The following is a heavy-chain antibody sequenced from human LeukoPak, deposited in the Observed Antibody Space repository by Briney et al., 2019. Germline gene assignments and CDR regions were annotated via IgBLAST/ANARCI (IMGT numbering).Heavy chain of an antibody. CDR1: GGSISSYY. Sequence: SETLSLTCTVSGGSISSYYWSWIRQPPGKGLEWIGYIYYSGSTNYNPSLKSRVTISVDTSKNQFSLRLSSVTAADTAVYYCARLRAYYYDSSGYYNFDFWGQGTLVTVSS. V-gene: IGHV4-59*08. CDR3: ARLRAYYYDSSGYYNFDF. D-gene: IGHD3-22*01. J-gene: IGHJ4*02. CDR2: IYYSGST.